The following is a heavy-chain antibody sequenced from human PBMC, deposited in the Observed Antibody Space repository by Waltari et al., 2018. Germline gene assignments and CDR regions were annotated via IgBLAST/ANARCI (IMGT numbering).Heavy chain of an antibody. CDR3: AKDRRAAGGIDY. CDR2: IRYDGSNK. D-gene: IGHD6-13*01. CDR1: AVTFSSYG. Sequence: QAQPVESGGGVVQAGGSLRLPCAASAVTFSSYGMHWVRQAPGKGLEWVSFIRYDGSNKYYADSVKGRFTVSRDNSKNTLYLQMTSLRAEDTAVYYCAKDRRAAGGIDYWGQGTLVTVSS. V-gene: IGHV3-30*02. J-gene: IGHJ4*02.